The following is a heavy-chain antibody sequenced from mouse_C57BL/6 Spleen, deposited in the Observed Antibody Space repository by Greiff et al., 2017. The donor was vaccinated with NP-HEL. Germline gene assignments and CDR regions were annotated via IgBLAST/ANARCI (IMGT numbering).Heavy chain of an antibody. CDR3: ARSFITTVVAHWYFDV. CDR1: GYTFTSYW. Sequence: QVHVKQPGTELVKPGASVKLSCKASGYTFTSYWMHWVKQRPGQGLEWIGNINPSNGGTNYNEKFKSKATLTVDKSSSTAYMQLSILTSEDSAVYYCARSFITTVVAHWYFDVWGTGTTVTVSS. J-gene: IGHJ1*03. CDR2: INPSNGGT. D-gene: IGHD1-1*01. V-gene: IGHV1-53*01.